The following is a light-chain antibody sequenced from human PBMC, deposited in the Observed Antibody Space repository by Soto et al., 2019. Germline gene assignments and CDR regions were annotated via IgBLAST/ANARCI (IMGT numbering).Light chain of an antibody. CDR1: SSDVGGYNY. Sequence: QPVLTQPASVSGSPGQSITICCTGTSSDVGGYNYVSWYQQHPGKAPKLMICDVSDRPSGISNRFSGSKSGNTASLTISGLQAEDEADYYCSSYTTSSTYVFGTGTRVTVL. CDR2: DVS. CDR3: SSYTTSSTYV. J-gene: IGLJ1*01. V-gene: IGLV2-14*01.